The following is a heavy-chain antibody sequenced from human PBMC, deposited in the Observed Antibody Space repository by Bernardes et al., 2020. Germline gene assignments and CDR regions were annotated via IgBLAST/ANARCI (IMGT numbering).Heavy chain of an antibody. V-gene: IGHV1-8*01. J-gene: IGHJ6*04. D-gene: IGHD5-18*01. CDR3: ARVAMVYSYYYYGMDV. CDR2: MNPTSGNT. Sequence: ASVKVSCKASGYTFTSYDLNWVRQATGQGLECMGWMNPTSGNTGYAQKFQGRVTMTRNTSISTAYMELSSLRSEDTAVYYCARVAMVYSYYYYGMDVWGKGTTVTVSS. CDR1: GYTFTSYD.